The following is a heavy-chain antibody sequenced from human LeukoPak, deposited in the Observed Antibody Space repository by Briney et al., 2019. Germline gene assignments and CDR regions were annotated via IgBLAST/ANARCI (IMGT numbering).Heavy chain of an antibody. J-gene: IGHJ4*02. Sequence: SETLSLTCIVSGGSINAYFWSWIRQPAGRGLEWIGRIYPGGSTDYNPSLKSRVTMSVDTSKNHFSLRLGSVTTADTAVYYCAREEKDYYDGSGYYCDYWGQGTLVTVSS. CDR2: IYPGGST. CDR1: GGSINAYF. D-gene: IGHD3-22*01. CDR3: AREEKDYYDGSGYYCDY. V-gene: IGHV4-4*07.